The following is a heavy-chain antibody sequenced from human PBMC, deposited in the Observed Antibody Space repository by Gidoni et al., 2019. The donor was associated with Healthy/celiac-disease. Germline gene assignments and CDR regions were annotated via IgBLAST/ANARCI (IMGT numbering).Heavy chain of an antibody. CDR3: ARGTIRMDV. J-gene: IGHJ6*02. Sequence: QEQLVQSGAEVKKPGASVKVSCKASGYTFTDYYMHWVRQAPGQGLEWSGWINPNSGGTKYAQKFQDRVSMTTDTSISTAYMEVSRLTSDDTAVYYCARGTIRMDVWGQGTTVTVSS. D-gene: IGHD2-21*01. CDR2: INPNSGGT. CDR1: GYTFTDYY. V-gene: IGHV1-2*02.